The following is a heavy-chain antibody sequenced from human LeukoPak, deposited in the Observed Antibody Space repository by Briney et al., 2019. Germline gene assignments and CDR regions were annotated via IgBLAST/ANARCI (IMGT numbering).Heavy chain of an antibody. CDR2: ISGSGGST. Sequence: AGGSLRLSCAASGFTFSSYAMSWVRQAPGKGLEWVSAISGSGGSTYYADSVKGRFTISRDNSKNTLYLQMNSLRAEDTAVYYCAPTMERIQLWLHLGYWGQGTLVTVSS. D-gene: IGHD5-18*01. V-gene: IGHV3-23*01. CDR1: GFTFSSYA. J-gene: IGHJ4*02. CDR3: APTMERIQLWLHLGY.